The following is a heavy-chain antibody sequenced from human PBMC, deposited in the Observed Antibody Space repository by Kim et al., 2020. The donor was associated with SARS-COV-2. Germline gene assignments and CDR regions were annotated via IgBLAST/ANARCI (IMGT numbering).Heavy chain of an antibody. CDR3: ARRYHDILNGYYNFDY. D-gene: IGHD3-9*01. CDR1: GDSISSSSYY. Sequence: SETLSLTCTVSGDSISSSSYYWGWIRQPPGKGLEWIGTIYYSGNTFYNPSLKSRVTISVDTSKNQFSLKLSSVTAADTAMYYCARRYHDILNGYYNFDY. J-gene: IGHJ4*01. CDR2: IYYSGNT. V-gene: IGHV4-39*01.